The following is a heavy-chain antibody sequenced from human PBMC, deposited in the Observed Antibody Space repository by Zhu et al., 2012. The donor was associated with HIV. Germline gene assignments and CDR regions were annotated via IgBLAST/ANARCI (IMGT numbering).Heavy chain of an antibody. CDR2: ISYSGNT. CDR3: ARRYYSDNSGFFGY. J-gene: IGHJ4*02. D-gene: IGHD3-22*01. Sequence: QVQLQESGPGLVKPSETLSLTCTVSGGSVSSSYYQWGWIRQSPGKGLEWIGTISYSGNTYYNPSLKSRVTISVDTSKNQFSLKLTSVTAADTAVYYCARRYYSDNSGFFGYWGPGNPGHRLL. V-gene: IGHV4-39*01. CDR1: GGSVSSSYYQ.